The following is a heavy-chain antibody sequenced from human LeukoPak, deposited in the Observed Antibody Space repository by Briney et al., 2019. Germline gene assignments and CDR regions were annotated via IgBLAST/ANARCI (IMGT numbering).Heavy chain of an antibody. Sequence: PGGSLRLSCAASGFTVSSNYMSWVRQAPGKGLEWVSVIYSGGSTYYADSVKGRFTISRDNAKNSLYLQMNSLRAEDTAVYYCARGRTSGGMTTDIDYWGQGTLVTVSS. CDR1: GFTVSSNY. V-gene: IGHV3-66*01. CDR2: IYSGGST. D-gene: IGHD4-11*01. CDR3: ARGRTSGGMTTDIDY. J-gene: IGHJ4*02.